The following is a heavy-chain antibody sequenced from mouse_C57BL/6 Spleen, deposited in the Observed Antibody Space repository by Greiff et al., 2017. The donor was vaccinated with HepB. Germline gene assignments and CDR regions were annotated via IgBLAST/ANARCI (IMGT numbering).Heavy chain of an antibody. CDR3: ARHYYEEAMDY. CDR1: GYSITSGYY. J-gene: IGHJ4*01. Sequence: VQLKESGPGLVKPSQSLSLTCSVTGYSITSGYYWNWIRQFPGNKLEWMGYISYDGSNNYNPSLKNRISITRDTSKNQFFLKLNSVTTEDTATYYCARHYYEEAMDYWGQGTSVTVSS. D-gene: IGHD2-4*01. V-gene: IGHV3-6*01. CDR2: ISYDGSN.